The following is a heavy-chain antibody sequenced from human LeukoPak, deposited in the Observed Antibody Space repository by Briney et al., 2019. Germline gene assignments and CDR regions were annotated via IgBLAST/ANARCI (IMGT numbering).Heavy chain of an antibody. Sequence: ASVKVSCKAAGYTFTGYYLHSVRQAPGQGLEWMGWINPNTGGTKYAQKFQGRVTMTRDTSISTAYMEVTRLTSDDTAVYYCARALVPAAQRLSSWGQGTLVTVSS. CDR3: ARALVPAAQRLSS. CDR1: GYTFTGYY. J-gene: IGHJ4*02. D-gene: IGHD2-2*01. CDR2: INPNTGGT. V-gene: IGHV1-2*02.